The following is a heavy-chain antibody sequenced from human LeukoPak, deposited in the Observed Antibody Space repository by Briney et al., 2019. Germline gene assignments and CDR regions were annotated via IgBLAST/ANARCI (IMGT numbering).Heavy chain of an antibody. CDR1: GGSIISYY. V-gene: IGHV4-4*07. CDR3: ARGRLNYYDSSDYYYFDY. Sequence: PSETLSLTCTVSGGSIISYYWTWIRQPAGKGLEWIGRIYSSGTTNYNPSLKSRVSMSVDTSKNQFPLKLRSVTAADTAVYYCARGRLNYYDSSDYYYFDYWGQGTLVTVSS. CDR2: IYSSGTT. J-gene: IGHJ4*02. D-gene: IGHD3-22*01.